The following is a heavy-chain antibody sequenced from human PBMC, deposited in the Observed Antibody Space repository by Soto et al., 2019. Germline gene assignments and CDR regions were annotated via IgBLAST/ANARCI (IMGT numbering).Heavy chain of an antibody. CDR2: ISYDGSNK. J-gene: IGHJ4*02. V-gene: IGHV3-30-3*01. D-gene: IGHD1-26*01. CDR3: ARPTSRSYYSPFDY. CDR1: GFTFSSYA. Sequence: HPGGSLRLSCAASGFTFSSYAMHWVRQAPGKGLEWVAVISYDGSNKYYADSVKGRFTISRDNSKNTLYLQMNSPRAEDTAVYYCARPTSRSYYSPFDYWGQGTLVTVSS.